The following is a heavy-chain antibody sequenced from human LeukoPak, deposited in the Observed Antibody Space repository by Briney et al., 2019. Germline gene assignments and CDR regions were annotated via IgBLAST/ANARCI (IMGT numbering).Heavy chain of an antibody. CDR2: ISAYNGNT. J-gene: IGHJ4*02. Sequence: ASVKVSCKASGYTFTSYGISWVRQAPGQGLEWMGWISAYNGNTNYAQKLQGRVTMTTDTSTSTAYMELRSLRSDDTAVYYCARGSVPAAILIEEGDSGFDYWGQGTLVTVFS. D-gene: IGHD2-2*02. V-gene: IGHV1-18*01. CDR1: GYTFTSYG. CDR3: ARGSVPAAILIEEGDSGFDY.